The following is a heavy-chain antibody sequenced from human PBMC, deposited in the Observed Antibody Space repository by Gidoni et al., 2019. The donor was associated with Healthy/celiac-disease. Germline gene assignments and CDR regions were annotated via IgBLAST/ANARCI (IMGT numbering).Heavy chain of an antibody. CDR2: IKSKTDGGTT. V-gene: IGHV3-15*01. Sequence: EVQLVESGGGLVKPGGSLRLSCAASGFNFSNYWMSWVRQAPGKGLEWVGRIKSKTDGGTTDYAAPVKGRFTISRDDSKNTLYLQMNSLKTEDTAVYYCTRPDSGSYNHANYWGQGTLVTVSS. D-gene: IGHD1-26*01. J-gene: IGHJ4*02. CDR1: GFNFSNYW. CDR3: TRPDSGSYNHANY.